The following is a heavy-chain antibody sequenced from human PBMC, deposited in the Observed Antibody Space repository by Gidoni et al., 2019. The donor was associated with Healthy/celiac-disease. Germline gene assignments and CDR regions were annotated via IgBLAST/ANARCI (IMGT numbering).Heavy chain of an antibody. CDR3: ARWPQQLVRAFDY. V-gene: IGHV1-46*01. Sequence: QVQLVQSGAEVKKPGASVKVSCKASGSTFTSYYMHWVRQAPGQGLEWMGIINPSGGSTSYAQKFQGRVTMTSDTSTSTVYMELSSLRSEDTAVYYCARWPQQLVRAFDYWGQGTLVTVSS. D-gene: IGHD6-13*01. CDR2: INPSGGST. J-gene: IGHJ4*02. CDR1: GSTFTSYY.